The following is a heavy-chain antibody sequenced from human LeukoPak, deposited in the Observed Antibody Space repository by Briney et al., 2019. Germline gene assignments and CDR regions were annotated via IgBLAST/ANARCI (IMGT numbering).Heavy chain of an antibody. J-gene: IGHJ6*02. CDR2: ISAYNGNT. CDR1: GYSFTSYG. Sequence: ASVKVSCKSSGYSFTSYGISWVRQAPGQGLEWGGWISAYNGNTNYAQKLQGTITMTTVTSTSTAYMELRSLRSDDTAVYFCARDRTYCSSTSCLRKYFYYGMDVWGQGTTVTLSS. CDR3: ARDRTYCSSTSCLRKYFYYGMDV. V-gene: IGHV1-18*01. D-gene: IGHD2-2*01.